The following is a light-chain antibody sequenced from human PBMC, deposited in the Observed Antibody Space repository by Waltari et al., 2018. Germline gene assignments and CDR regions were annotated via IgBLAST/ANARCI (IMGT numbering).Light chain of an antibody. CDR3: MQGRRFPIT. CDR1: QSLLYSDGKTY. CDR2: AAS. Sequence: VMTQTPLPLSVTPGQPASLSRKPTQSLLYSDGKTYLYWYLQKPGQSPQLLSYAASSRFSGVPERFSGSGSGTDFTLKISRVEAEDIGVYYCMQGRRFPITFGQGTRLEIK. J-gene: IGKJ5*01. V-gene: IGKV2-29*02.